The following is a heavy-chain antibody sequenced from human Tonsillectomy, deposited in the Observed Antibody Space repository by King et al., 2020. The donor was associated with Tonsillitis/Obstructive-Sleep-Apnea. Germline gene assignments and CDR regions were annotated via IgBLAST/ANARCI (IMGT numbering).Heavy chain of an antibody. CDR1: GYTFTGYY. Sequence: QLVQSGAEVKKPGASVKVSCKASGYTFTGYYMHWVRQAPGQGLEWMGWINPNSGGTNYAQKFQGRVTMTRDTSISTAYMELSRLRSDDTAVYYCARDAPGIMITFGGVSYNWFDPWGQGTLVTVSS. CDR2: INPNSGGT. D-gene: IGHD3-16*01. CDR3: ARDAPGIMITFGGVSYNWFDP. V-gene: IGHV1-2*02. J-gene: IGHJ5*02.